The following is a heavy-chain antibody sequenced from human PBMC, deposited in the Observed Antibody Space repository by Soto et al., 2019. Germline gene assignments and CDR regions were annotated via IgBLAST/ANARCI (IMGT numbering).Heavy chain of an antibody. CDR2: IDSDGRTT. CDR3: ARDGGSGTPFDY. J-gene: IGHJ4*02. D-gene: IGHD3-16*01. Sequence: EVQLVESGGGLVQPGGSLRLSCAASGFTFSSYWMHWVRQAPGKGLVWVSRIDSDGRTTRYADSVKGRFTISRDNAKNMLYLQVNSLRAEDTAVYCCARDGGSGTPFDYWGQGALVTVSS. CDR1: GFTFSSYW. V-gene: IGHV3-74*01.